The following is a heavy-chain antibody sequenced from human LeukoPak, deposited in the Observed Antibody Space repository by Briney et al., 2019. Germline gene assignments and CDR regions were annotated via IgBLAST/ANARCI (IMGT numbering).Heavy chain of an antibody. CDR1: GYSISSGYY. CDR2: IYHSGST. D-gene: IGHD2-15*01. V-gene: IGHV4-38-2*02. CDR3: ARVSISWFDY. J-gene: IGHJ4*02. Sequence: SETLSLTCTVSGYSISSGYYWGWIRQPPGKGLEWIGSIYHSGSTYYNPSLKSRVTISVDTSKNQFSLKLSSVTAADTAVYCCARVSISWFDYWGQGTLVTVSS.